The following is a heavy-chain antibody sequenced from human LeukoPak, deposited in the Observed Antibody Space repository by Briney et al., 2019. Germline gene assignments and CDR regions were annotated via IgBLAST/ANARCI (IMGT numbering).Heavy chain of an antibody. Sequence: PSETLSLTCTVSGGSISSYYWSWIRQPPGKGLEWIGYIYYSGSTNYNPSLKSRVTISVDTSKNQFSLKLSSVTAADTAVYYCARAHLRYDFWSGYYYYYYYGMDVWGQGTTVTVSS. CDR2: IYYSGST. D-gene: IGHD3-3*01. V-gene: IGHV4-59*01. CDR3: ARAHLRYDFWSGYYYYYYYGMDV. J-gene: IGHJ6*02. CDR1: GGSISSYY.